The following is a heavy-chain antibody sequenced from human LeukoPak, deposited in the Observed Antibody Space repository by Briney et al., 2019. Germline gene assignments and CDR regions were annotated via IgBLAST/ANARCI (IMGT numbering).Heavy chain of an antibody. J-gene: IGHJ1*01. Sequence: ASVKVSCKASGYTFTGYYMHWLRQAPGQGLEWMGWINPNSGGTNYAQKFQGRVTMTRDTSISTAYMELSRLRSDDTAVYYCARDSGGRSTSCSHWGQGNLVTVSS. V-gene: IGHV1-2*02. CDR3: ARDSGGRSTSCSH. CDR2: INPNSGGT. D-gene: IGHD2-2*01. CDR1: GYTFTGYY.